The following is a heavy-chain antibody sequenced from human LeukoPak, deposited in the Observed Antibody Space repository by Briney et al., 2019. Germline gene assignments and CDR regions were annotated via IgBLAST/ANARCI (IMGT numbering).Heavy chain of an antibody. D-gene: IGHD1-26*01. CDR2: INHSGST. Sequence: SGTLSLTCAVYGGSFSGYYWSWIRQPPGKGLEWIGEINHSGSTNYNPSLKSRVTISVDTSRNQFSLKLSSVTAADTAVHYCARPGIVGALDYWGQGTLVTVSS. V-gene: IGHV4-34*01. CDR1: GGSFSGYY. J-gene: IGHJ4*02. CDR3: ARPGIVGALDY.